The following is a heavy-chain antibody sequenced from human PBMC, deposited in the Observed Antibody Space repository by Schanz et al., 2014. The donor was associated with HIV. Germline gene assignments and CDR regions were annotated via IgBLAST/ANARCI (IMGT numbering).Heavy chain of an antibody. CDR1: GFTFRRHG. J-gene: IGHJ6*02. CDR3: ARVANWDYYGMDV. D-gene: IGHD3-16*01. Sequence: QVQLVESGGGVVQPGRSQRLSCAASGFTFRRHGMHWVRQGPGKGLEWVAFISYDGSNKYYADSVKGRFTISRDNSKNTLFLQMNSLRGEDTAVYYCARVANWDYYGMDVWGRGTTVTVS. V-gene: IGHV3-30*03. CDR2: ISYDGSNK.